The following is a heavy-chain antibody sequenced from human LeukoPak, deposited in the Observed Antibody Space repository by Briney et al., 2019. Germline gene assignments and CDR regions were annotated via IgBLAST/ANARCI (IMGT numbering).Heavy chain of an antibody. D-gene: IGHD2-15*01. CDR3: ATSHDSAGND. V-gene: IGHV3-7*01. CDR2: IRHDGNAK. CDR1: GFAFSDFW. Sequence: GGSLRLSCAASGFAFSDFWMSWVRQAPGKELEWVANIRHDGNAKNYVPSVRGRFTISRDNAKNSLYLQMNSLTVEDTAVYYCATSHDSAGNDWGQGTLVTVSS. J-gene: IGHJ4*02.